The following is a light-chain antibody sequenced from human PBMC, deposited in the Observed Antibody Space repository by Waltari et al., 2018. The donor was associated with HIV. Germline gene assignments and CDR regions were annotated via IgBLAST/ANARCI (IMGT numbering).Light chain of an antibody. Sequence: EIVMTQSPATLSVSPGERAIFSCRASQSVGDNLAWYQQRPGQAPRLLIHGTSTRATGIPARFSGSGSGTEFTLTISSLQSEDFALYYCQQYYKWPPWTFGQGTKVEIK. CDR1: QSVGDN. CDR3: QQYYKWPPWT. V-gene: IGKV3-15*01. CDR2: GTS. J-gene: IGKJ1*01.